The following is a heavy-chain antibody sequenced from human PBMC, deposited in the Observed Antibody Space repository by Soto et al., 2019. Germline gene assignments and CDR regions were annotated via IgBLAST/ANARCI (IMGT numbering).Heavy chain of an antibody. CDR3: DSKMNTSGWFDT. CDR1: GGPITSGGYS. D-gene: IGHD3-16*01. V-gene: IGHV4-30-2*01. Sequence: PSETLSLTCAVSGGPITSGGYSWSWIRQPPGKGLEWIGYIYHSGGTYYNPSLKSRVTLSIDRTKKQFSLKLKSVTAADTAVYFCDSKMNTSGWFDTWGQGTLVTVSS. J-gene: IGHJ5*02. CDR2: IYHSGGT.